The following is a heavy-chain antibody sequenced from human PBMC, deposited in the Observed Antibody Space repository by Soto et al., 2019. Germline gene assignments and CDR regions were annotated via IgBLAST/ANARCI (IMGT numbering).Heavy chain of an antibody. CDR3: AKLLLTFPGAWSDY. Sequence: EVQLLESGGGLVQPGGSLRLSCAASGFTLSSYAMTWVRQGPGKGLEWVSTIRGSDAGTYHADSVRGRFTISRDNSKNTLYLQMTSLKAENTALYYFAKLLLTFPGAWSDYWGQETRVPVSS. V-gene: IGHV3-23*01. CDR2: IRGSDAGT. CDR1: GFTLSSYA. J-gene: IGHJ4*02. D-gene: IGHD6-19*01.